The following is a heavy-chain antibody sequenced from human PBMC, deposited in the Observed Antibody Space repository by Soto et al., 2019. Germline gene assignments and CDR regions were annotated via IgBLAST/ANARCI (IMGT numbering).Heavy chain of an antibody. CDR2: ISGSGGST. CDR1: VFTFSSCA. V-gene: IGHV3-23*01. J-gene: IGHJ4*02. D-gene: IGHD3-10*01. Sequence: GGSLTRSCAASVFTFSSCAMSWVRQAPGKGLEWVSAISGSGGSTYYADSVKGRFTISRDNSKNTLYLQMNSLRAEDTAVYYCAKDGYGSGSCPAFDGYYFYYWGQGTLVTVSS. CDR3: AKDGYGSGSCPAFDGYYFYY.